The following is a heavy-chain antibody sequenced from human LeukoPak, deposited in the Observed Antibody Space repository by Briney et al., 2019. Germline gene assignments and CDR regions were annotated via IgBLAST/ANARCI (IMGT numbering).Heavy chain of an antibody. CDR3: AKPLRPTTSYFDY. Sequence: GGSLRLSCAASGFTFSTHTMSWVRQAPGKGLEWVSAICGGSDCTYYADSAKGRFTISRDNSKNTVFLQMSSLRAEDTAVYFCAKPLRPTTSYFDYWGQGTLVTVSS. J-gene: IGHJ4*02. D-gene: IGHD1-26*01. V-gene: IGHV3-23*01. CDR1: GFTFSTHT. CDR2: ICGGSDCT.